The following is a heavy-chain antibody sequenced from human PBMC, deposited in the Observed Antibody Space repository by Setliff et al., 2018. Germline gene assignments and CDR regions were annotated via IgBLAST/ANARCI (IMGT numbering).Heavy chain of an antibody. CDR3: AGHRGVEGTPVDY. V-gene: IGHV1-69*13. J-gene: IGHJ4*02. Sequence: SVKVSCKASGGTFSSHTINWVRQAPGQGLEWMGGIIPIFGTANHAQNFQGRVTITADESTDTAYMELSSLTSDDTAVYYCAGHRGVEGTPVDYWGQGTLVTVSS. CDR2: IIPIFGTA. D-gene: IGHD3-10*01. CDR1: GGTFSSHT.